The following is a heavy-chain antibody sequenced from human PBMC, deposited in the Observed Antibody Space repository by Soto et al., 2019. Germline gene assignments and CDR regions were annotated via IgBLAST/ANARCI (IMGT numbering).Heavy chain of an antibody. D-gene: IGHD3-16*01. V-gene: IGHV1-8*01. Sequence: ASVKVSCKASGYTFSDFDINWLRQASGQGPEWVGWMNAKSGDTFFAQRFQGKFNMTWDTSLSTAYMEVGSLTSDDTAMYYCARGNPFNYGGFDVWGQGTTVTVSS. CDR3: ARGNPFNYGGFDV. J-gene: IGHJ6*02. CDR1: GYTFSDFD. CDR2: MNAKSGDT.